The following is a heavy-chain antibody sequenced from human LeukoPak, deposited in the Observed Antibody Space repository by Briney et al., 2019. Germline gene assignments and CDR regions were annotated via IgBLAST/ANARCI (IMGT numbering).Heavy chain of an antibody. CDR2: INHSGST. CDR1: GGSFSGYY. D-gene: IGHD2-15*01. CDR3: ARELGYCSGGSCYSLLDV. Sequence: SETLSLTCAVYGGSFSGYYWSWIRQPPGKGLEWIGEINHSGSTNYNPSLKSRVTISVDTSKNQFSLKLSSVTAADTAVYYCARELGYCSGGSCYSLLDVWGKGTTVTISS. J-gene: IGHJ6*04. V-gene: IGHV4-34*01.